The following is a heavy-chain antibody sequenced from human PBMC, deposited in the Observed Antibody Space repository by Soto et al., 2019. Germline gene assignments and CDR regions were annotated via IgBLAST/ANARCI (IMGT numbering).Heavy chain of an antibody. CDR2: LSSRGFST. J-gene: IGHJ3*02. V-gene: IGHV3-23*01. Sequence: GSLRLSCAASGFTFNDYALTWVRQVPGKGLEWVSSLSSRGFSTHYAESVKGRFTISRDNIKNTVYLQMNGLRAEDTAVYYCARDRAVHRSNGICLDAFDICGQGPLVTVSS. CDR1: GFTFNDYA. CDR3: ARDRAVHRSNGICLDAFDI. D-gene: IGHD2-8*01.